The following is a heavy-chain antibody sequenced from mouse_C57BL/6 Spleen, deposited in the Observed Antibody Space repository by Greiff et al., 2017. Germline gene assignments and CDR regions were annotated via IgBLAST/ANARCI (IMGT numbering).Heavy chain of an antibody. J-gene: IGHJ1*03. CDR1: GYTFTDYN. CDR2: INPNNGGT. Sequence: EVQGVESGPELVKPGASVKIPCKASGYTFTDYNMDWVKQSHGKSLEWIGDINPNNGGTIYNQKFKGKATLTVDKSSSTAYMELRSLTSEDTAVYYCAREENWYFDVWGTGTTVTVSS. V-gene: IGHV1-18*01. CDR3: AREENWYFDV.